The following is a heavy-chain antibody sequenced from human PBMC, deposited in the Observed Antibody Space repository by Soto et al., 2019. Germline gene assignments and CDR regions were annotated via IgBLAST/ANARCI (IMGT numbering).Heavy chain of an antibody. J-gene: IGHJ4*02. Sequence: HPGGSLRLSCAASGFTFSSYGMHYVRQAPGKGLEWVALISYDGSNKYYADSVKGRFTISRDNSKNTLYLQMNSLRAEDTAVYYCASGGEDYYDSSGGSFDYWGQGTLVTGSS. CDR1: GFTFSSYG. V-gene: IGHV3-30*03. CDR2: ISYDGSNK. CDR3: ASGGEDYYDSSGGSFDY. D-gene: IGHD3-22*01.